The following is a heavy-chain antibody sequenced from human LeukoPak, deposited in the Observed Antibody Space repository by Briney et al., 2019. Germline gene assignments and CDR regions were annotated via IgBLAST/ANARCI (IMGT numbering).Heavy chain of an antibody. CDR1: GFTFNSYT. CDR3: ARGRGSGWPFDY. J-gene: IGHJ4*02. CDR2: IYSGGST. D-gene: IGHD6-19*01. V-gene: IGHV3-66*01. Sequence: GGSLRLSCAASGFTFNSYTMSWVRQAPGKGLEWVSVIYSGGSTYYADSVKGRFTISRDSSKNTLYLQMNSLRAEDTAVYYCARGRGSGWPFDYWGQGTLVTVSS.